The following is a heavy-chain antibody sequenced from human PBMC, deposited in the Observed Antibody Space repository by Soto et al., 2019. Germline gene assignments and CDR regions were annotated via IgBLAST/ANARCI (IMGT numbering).Heavy chain of an antibody. J-gene: IGHJ5*02. D-gene: IGHD3-9*01. CDR3: ARGILTGYYSRFGGFDP. CDR2: IYYSGST. V-gene: IGHV4-31*03. CDR1: GGSISSGGYY. Sequence: QVQLQESGPGLVKPSQTLSLTCTVSGGSISSGGYYWSWIRQHPGKGLEWIGYIYYSGSTYYNPSLKRRVTLSVDTSKNPLSLKLSSVTAADTAVYYCARGILTGYYSRFGGFDPWGQGTLVTVSS.